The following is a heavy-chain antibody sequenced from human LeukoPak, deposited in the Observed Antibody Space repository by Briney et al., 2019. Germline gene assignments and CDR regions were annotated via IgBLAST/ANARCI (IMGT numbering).Heavy chain of an antibody. CDR3: ARRTVTIIDY. CDR1: GGSFSSYY. CDR2: IYYSGST. J-gene: IGHJ4*02. D-gene: IGHD4-17*01. Sequence: SETLSLTCAVYGGSFSSYYWSWIRQPPGKGLEWIGYIYYSGSTNYNPSLKSRITISVDTSKNQFSLKLSSVTAADTAVYYCARRTVTIIDYWGQGTLVTVSS. V-gene: IGHV4-59*08.